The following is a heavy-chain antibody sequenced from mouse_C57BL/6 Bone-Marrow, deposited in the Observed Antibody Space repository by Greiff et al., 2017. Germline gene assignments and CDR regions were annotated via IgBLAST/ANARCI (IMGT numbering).Heavy chain of an antibody. Sequence: QVQLQQSGAELMKPGASVKLSCKATGYTFTAYWIEWVKPRPGHGLEWIGEILPGSGSTNYNVKFKGKATFTADTSSNTAYMQLSSLTTEDAAIYYCFSGSSFDGWGQGTTLTVSS. D-gene: IGHD1-1*01. CDR3: FSGSSFDG. V-gene: IGHV1-9*01. CDR2: ILPGSGST. CDR1: GYTFTAYW. J-gene: IGHJ2*01.